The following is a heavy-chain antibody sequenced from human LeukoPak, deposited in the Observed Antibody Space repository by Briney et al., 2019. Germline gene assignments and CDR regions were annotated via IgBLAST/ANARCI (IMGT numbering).Heavy chain of an antibody. CDR3: ARFSSDCSDASCYLTH. D-gene: IGHD2-2*01. CDR2: IHYTGTT. CDR1: GGSLSSHH. J-gene: IGHJ4*02. V-gene: IGHV4-59*11. Sequence: PSETLSLTCTVSGGSLSSHHWSWIRQPPGKELELIGHIHYTGTTYYNPSLNSRVTISLDTSRIQFSLKLTSVTAADTAMHYCARFSSDCSDASCYLTHWGQGTLVTVSS.